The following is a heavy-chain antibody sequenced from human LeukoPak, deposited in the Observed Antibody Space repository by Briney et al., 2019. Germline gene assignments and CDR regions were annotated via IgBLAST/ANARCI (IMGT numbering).Heavy chain of an antibody. CDR3: AKAADVVGATTGYYYMDV. Sequence: GGSLRLSCAASGSTFSSYAMSWVRQAPGKGLEWVSAISGSGGSTYYADSVKGRFTISRDNSKNTLYLQMNSLRAEDTAVYYCAKAADVVGATTGYYYMDVWGKGTTVTVSS. CDR1: GSTFSSYA. J-gene: IGHJ6*03. V-gene: IGHV3-23*01. D-gene: IGHD1-26*01. CDR2: ISGSGGST.